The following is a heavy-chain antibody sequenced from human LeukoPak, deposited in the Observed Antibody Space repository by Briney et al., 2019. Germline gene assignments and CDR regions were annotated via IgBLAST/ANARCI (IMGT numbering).Heavy chain of an antibody. J-gene: IGHJ5*02. Sequence: GASVKVSCKASGYTFTGYYMHWVRQAPGQGLEWMGWINPNSGGTNYAQKFQGRVTMTRDTSISTAYMELSRLRSDDTAVYYCARDSYCSSTSCYGRRNWFDPWGQGTLVTVSS. CDR1: GYTFTGYY. D-gene: IGHD2-2*01. V-gene: IGHV1-2*02. CDR3: ARDSYCSSTSCYGRRNWFDP. CDR2: INPNSGGT.